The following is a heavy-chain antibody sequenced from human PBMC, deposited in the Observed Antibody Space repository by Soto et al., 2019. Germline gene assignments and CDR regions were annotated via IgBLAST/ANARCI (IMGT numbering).Heavy chain of an antibody. CDR3: ARDPPPPDC. CDR1: GYTFASYA. J-gene: IGHJ4*02. V-gene: IGHV1-18*01. CDR2: IGAYNGNT. Sequence: QVQLVQSGAEVKKPGASVKVSCKASGYTFASYAISWMRQAPGQGLEWMGWIGAYNGNTNYAQKHHGRVPLPPDTSPSREYMALRTLRSDNTAVYSCARDPPPPDCGGQGNLVTVSS.